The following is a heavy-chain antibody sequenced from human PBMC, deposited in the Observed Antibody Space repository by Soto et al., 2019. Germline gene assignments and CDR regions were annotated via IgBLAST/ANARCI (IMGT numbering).Heavy chain of an antibody. J-gene: IGHJ4*02. CDR3: ARDIFPWDTVTTNWHYFDY. CDR2: ISYDGSNK. CDR1: GFTFSSYA. V-gene: IGHV3-30-3*01. Sequence: QVQLVESGGGVAQPGRSLRLSCAASGFTFSSYAMHWVRQAPGKGLEWVAVISYDGSNKYYADSVKGRFTISRDNSKNTLYLQMNSLRAEDTAVYYCARDIFPWDTVTTNWHYFDYWGQGTLVTVSS. D-gene: IGHD4-17*01.